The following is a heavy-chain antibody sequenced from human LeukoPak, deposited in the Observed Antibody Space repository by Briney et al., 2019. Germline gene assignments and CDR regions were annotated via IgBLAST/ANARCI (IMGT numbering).Heavy chain of an antibody. CDR3: ARPDTALTWGSYMDV. CDR2: IYYSGNS. V-gene: IGHV4-31*03. J-gene: IGHJ6*03. D-gene: IGHD5-18*01. Sequence: PSQTLSLTCTVSGGSIISGSYYWSWVRQHPGKGLEWIGHIYYSGNSYYNPSLKSRVTMSIDRSKNQFSLKLISVTAADTALYYCARPDTALTWGSYMDVWGKGTTVTVSS. CDR1: GGSIISGSYY.